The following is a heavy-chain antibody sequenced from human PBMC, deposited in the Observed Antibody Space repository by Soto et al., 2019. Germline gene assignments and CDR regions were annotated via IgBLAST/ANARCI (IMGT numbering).Heavy chain of an antibody. CDR3: ARVGYDFWSGYYTRAFDI. D-gene: IGHD3-3*01. CDR2: IYTSGST. Sequence: PSETLSLTCTVSGGSISSYYWSWIRQPAGKGLEWIGRIYTSGSTNYNPSLKSRVTMSVDTSKSQFSLKLSSVTAADTAVYYCARVGYDFWSGYYTRAFDIWGQGTMVTVSS. V-gene: IGHV4-4*07. CDR1: GGSISSYY. J-gene: IGHJ3*02.